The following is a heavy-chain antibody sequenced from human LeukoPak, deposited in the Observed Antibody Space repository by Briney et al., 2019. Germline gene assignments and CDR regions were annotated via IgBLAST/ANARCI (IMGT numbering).Heavy chain of an antibody. CDR3: AREYSSSSGAFDI. D-gene: IGHD6-6*01. Sequence: SETLSLTCTVSGGSISSYYWSWIRQPPGKGLEWIGYIYYSGSTNYNPSLKSRVTISVDTSKNQFSLKLSSVTAADTAVYYCAREYSSSSGAFDIWGQGTMVTVSS. CDR1: GGSISSYY. J-gene: IGHJ3*02. V-gene: IGHV4-59*01. CDR2: IYYSGST.